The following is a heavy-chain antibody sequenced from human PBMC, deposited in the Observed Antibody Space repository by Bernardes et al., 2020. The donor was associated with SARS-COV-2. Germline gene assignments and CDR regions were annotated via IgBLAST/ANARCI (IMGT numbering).Heavy chain of an antibody. CDR1: GFSFSSYW. CDR2: INTDGGTT. V-gene: IGHV3-74*03. D-gene: IGHD3-10*01. J-gene: IGHJ4*02. Sequence: GGSLRLSCAASGFSFSSYWMHWVRKAPGMGLVWVSRINTDGGTTTYADSVRGRFTISRDNAKNTVFLQMNSLRAEDTAVYFCVRSAFIYGQNYYFDYWGQGAPVTVSS. CDR3: VRSAFIYGQNYYFDY.